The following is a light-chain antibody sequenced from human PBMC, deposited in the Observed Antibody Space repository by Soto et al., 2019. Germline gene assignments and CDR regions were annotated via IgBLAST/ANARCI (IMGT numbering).Light chain of an antibody. CDR3: QQRSNWPPNT. CDR2: KAS. Sequence: DIQMTQSPSTLSASVGDRVTITCRASESISRWLAWYQQKPGKAPKLLIYKASSLESGVPSRFSGSGSGTEFTLTISSLEPEDFAVYYCQQRSNWPPNTFGQGTRLEI. CDR1: ESISRW. V-gene: IGKV1-5*03. J-gene: IGKJ5*01.